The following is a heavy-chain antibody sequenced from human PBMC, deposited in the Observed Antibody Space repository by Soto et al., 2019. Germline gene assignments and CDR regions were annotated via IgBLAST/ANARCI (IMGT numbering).Heavy chain of an antibody. Sequence: QVQLQESGPGLVKPSQTLSLTCSVSGASTVSHYHWTWIRQPPGKGLEWMGYIFNSGTTFYNPSPPSRLSQSMENAGNPFSLELRAVTAADTAVYYCALALGPTTGLDYWGQGTLVTVSS. D-gene: IGHD1-26*01. CDR1: GASTVSHYH. J-gene: IGHJ4*02. V-gene: IGHV4-31*02. CDR3: ALALGPTTGLDY. CDR2: IFNSGTT.